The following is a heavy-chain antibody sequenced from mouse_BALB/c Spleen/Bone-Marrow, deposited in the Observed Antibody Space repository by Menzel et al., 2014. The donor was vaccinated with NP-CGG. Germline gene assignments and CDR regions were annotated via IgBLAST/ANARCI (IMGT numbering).Heavy chain of an antibody. CDR3: ARIDDYDFDF. V-gene: IGHV8-8*01. CDR2: IWWDDGK. Sequence: QVTLKVSGPGILQPSQTLSLTCSFSGFSLSTSGMGVGWIRQPSGKGLEWLAHIWWDDGKRYNPALKSRLTISKDTSSNQVFLKIASVDTADTATYYCARIDDYDFDFWGQGTTLSVSS. J-gene: IGHJ2*01. D-gene: IGHD2-4*01. CDR1: GFSLSTSGMG.